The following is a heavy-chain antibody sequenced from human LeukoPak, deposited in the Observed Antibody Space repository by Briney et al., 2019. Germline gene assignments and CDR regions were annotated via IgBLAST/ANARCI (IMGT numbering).Heavy chain of an antibody. J-gene: IGHJ6*04. D-gene: IGHD5-12*01. CDR2: TRNKANSYTT. CDR1: GFTFSDHY. V-gene: IGHV3-72*01. CDR3: ARDGSSGYGFLDV. Sequence: PGGSLRLSCAASGFTFSDHYMDWFRQAPGKGLEWVGRTRNKANSYTTEYAASVKGRFTISRDDSKNSLYLQMNSLKTEDTAVYYCARDGSSGYGFLDVWGKGTTVTVSS.